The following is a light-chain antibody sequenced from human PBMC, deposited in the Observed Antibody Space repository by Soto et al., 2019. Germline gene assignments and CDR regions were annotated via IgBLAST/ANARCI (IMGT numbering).Light chain of an antibody. Sequence: QSVLTQPPSASGTPGQTVTISCSGTGFNIGANTVNWYQHLPGTAPRLLILGNTHRPSGVPDRFSGSTSGTSASLAISGLQRGDEANYYCDAWYDSLNGLQFGGGTKVAVL. J-gene: IGLJ2*01. V-gene: IGLV1-44*01. CDR2: GNT. CDR1: GFNIGANT. CDR3: DAWYDSLNGLQ.